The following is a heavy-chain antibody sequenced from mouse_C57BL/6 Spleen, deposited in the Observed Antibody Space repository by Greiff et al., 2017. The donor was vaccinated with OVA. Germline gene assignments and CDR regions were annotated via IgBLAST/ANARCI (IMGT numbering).Heavy chain of an antibody. J-gene: IGHJ3*01. V-gene: IGHV5-4*01. Sequence: EVHLVESGGGLVKPGGSLKLSCAASEFTFSSYAMSWVRQTPEKRLEWVATISDGGSYTYYPDNVKGRFTISRDNAKNNLYLQMSHLKSEDTAMYYCARDAGTTAYWGQGTLVTVSA. D-gene: IGHD4-1*01. CDR3: ARDAGTTAY. CDR2: ISDGGSYT. CDR1: EFTFSSYA.